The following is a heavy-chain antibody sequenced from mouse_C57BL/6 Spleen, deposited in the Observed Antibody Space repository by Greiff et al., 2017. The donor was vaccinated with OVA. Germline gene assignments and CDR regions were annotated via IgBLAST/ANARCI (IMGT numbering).Heavy chain of an antibody. CDR2: IYPGDGDT. D-gene: IGHD1-1*01. CDR3: ARKGDSTVFDY. J-gene: IGHJ2*01. Sequence: QVQLQQSGPELVKPGASVKISCKASGYAFSSSWMNWVKQRPGKGLEWIGRIYPGDGDTNYNGKFKGKATLTADKSSSTAYMQLSSLTSEDSAVYFCARKGDSTVFDYWGQGTTLTVSS. V-gene: IGHV1-82*01. CDR1: GYAFSSSW.